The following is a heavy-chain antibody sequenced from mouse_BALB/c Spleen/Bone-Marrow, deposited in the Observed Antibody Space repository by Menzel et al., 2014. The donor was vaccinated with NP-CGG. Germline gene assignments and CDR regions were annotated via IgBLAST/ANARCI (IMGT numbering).Heavy chain of an antibody. CDR2: INPSNDTP. Sequence: VQVVESGAELVKPGASVKLSCRVSGYTFTNYFAYWVKQRPGQGLEWIGEINPSNDTPNFNEKFKSKATLTVDKSSSTAYMQLSSLTSEDSAVYYCTRSGYYGYGWYFDVWGAGTTVTVSS. CDR1: GYTFTNYF. J-gene: IGHJ1*01. D-gene: IGHD1-2*01. V-gene: IGHV1S81*02. CDR3: TRSGYYGYGWYFDV.